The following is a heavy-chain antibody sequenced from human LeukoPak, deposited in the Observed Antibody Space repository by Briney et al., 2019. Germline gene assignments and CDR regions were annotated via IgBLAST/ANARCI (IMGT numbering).Heavy chain of an antibody. CDR1: GGSFSDYS. CDR3: GRKGLPRLYYYMDV. J-gene: IGHJ6*03. V-gene: IGHV4-34*01. Sequence: SETLSLTCAVYGGSFSDYSWTWIRQPPGKGLEWIGEINHSGSTNYNPSLKSRVTISVDTSKNQFSLKLSSVTAADTAVYYCGRKGLPRLYYYMDVWGKGTTVTVSS. D-gene: IGHD5-12*01. CDR2: INHSGST.